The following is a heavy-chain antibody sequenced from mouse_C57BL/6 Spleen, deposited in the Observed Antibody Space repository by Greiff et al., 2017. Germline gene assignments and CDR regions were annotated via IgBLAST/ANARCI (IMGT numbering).Heavy chain of an antibody. Sequence: QVQLQQPGAELVKPGASVKLSCKASGYTFTSYWMHWVKQRPGQGLEWIGMIHPNSGSTNYNEKFKSKATLTVDKSSSTAYMQRSSLTSEDSAVYYCAFDYDEEGFAYWGQGTLVTVSA. CDR2: IHPNSGST. CDR3: AFDYDEEGFAY. J-gene: IGHJ3*01. D-gene: IGHD2-4*01. V-gene: IGHV1-64*01. CDR1: GYTFTSYW.